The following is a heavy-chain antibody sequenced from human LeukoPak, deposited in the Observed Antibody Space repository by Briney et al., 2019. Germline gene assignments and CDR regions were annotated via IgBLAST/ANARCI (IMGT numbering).Heavy chain of an antibody. CDR3: ARGSPRGGLDS. CDR1: DFTFSTFT. CDR2: VSSSSRTI. J-gene: IGHJ4*02. V-gene: IGHV3-48*01. D-gene: IGHD1-14*01. Sequence: GGSLRLSCAASDFTFSTFTMHWVRQAPGKGLEWVSSVSSSSRTINYADSVQGRSTVSRDNANNSMYLHINDLRREDTAVYYCARGSPRGGLDSWGQGTLVTVSS.